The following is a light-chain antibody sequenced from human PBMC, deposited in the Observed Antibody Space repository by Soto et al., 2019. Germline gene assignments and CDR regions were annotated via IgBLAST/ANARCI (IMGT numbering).Light chain of an antibody. CDR1: QSVGKY. Sequence: DIVMTQSPATLSLSPGARATLSCRASQSVGKYLAWYQQKTGQAPRLLIYGVSTGATGIPDRFSGSGSGTEFTLTISSLQPEDSATYYCLQHKSYPMTFGQGTRLE. V-gene: IGKV3D-15*01. CDR2: GVS. CDR3: LQHKSYPMT. J-gene: IGKJ5*01.